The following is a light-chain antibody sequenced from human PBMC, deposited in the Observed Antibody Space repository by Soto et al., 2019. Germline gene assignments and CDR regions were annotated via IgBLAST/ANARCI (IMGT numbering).Light chain of an antibody. J-gene: IGKJ2*01. CDR2: AAS. Sequence: DIQMTQSPSSLAASVGDRVTITCRASQSIVKYLNWYQHKPGKAPELLIYAASNLHSGVPSRFSGNGSGKDFSLTISTLQREDFATYYCQHSHSLPRTFGQGTKLEI. CDR3: QHSHSLPRT. CDR1: QSIVKY. V-gene: IGKV1-39*01.